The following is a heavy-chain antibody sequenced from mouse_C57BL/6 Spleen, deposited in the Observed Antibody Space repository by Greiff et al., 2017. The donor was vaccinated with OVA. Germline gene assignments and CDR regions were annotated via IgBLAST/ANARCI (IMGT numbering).Heavy chain of an antibody. V-gene: IGHV1-7*01. CDR1: GYTFTSYW. D-gene: IGHD2-5*01. CDR3: ARLAVTTRYCDY. Sequence: VQRVESGAELAKPGASVKLSCKASGYTFTSYWMHWVKQRPGQGLEWIGYINPSSGYTKYNQKFKDKATLTADKSSSTAYMQLSSLTYEDSAVYYCARLAVTTRYCDYWGQGTTLTVSS. CDR2: INPSSGYT. J-gene: IGHJ2*01.